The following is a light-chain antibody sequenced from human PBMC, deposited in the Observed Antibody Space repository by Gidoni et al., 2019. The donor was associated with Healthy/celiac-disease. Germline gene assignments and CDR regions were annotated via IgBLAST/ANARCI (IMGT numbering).Light chain of an antibody. CDR2: DAS. V-gene: IGKV3-11*01. CDR1: QSVSSY. Sequence: EIVLTQSPATPSLSPGERATLSCRASQSVSSYLDWYQQKPGQAPRLLIYDASNRATGIPARFSGSGSGTDFTLTISSLEPEDFAVYYCQQRSNWPPLTFGGGTKVEIK. J-gene: IGKJ4*01. CDR3: QQRSNWPPLT.